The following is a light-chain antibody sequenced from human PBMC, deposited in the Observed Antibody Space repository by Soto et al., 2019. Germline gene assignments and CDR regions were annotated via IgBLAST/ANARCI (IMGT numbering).Light chain of an antibody. V-gene: IGKV1-12*01. CDR2: TGS. Sequence: DIQMTQSPSSVSASVGDRISITCRASQGISSWLAWYQQKPGRASQLLIYTGSSLQSGVPSRFSGTGSGTDFTLTISSLQPEDVATYYCQQANSFPLAVGGGTKVEIK. CDR3: QQANSFPLA. J-gene: IGKJ4*01. CDR1: QGISSW.